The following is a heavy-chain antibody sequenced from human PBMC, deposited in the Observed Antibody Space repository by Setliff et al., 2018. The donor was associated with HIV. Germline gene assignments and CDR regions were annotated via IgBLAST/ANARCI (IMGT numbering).Heavy chain of an antibody. CDR2: IIPILEKA. CDR3: ARDQAYYYDSSPYYPDAFDL. V-gene: IGHV1-69*10. D-gene: IGHD3-22*01. CDR1: GGTFSSYG. J-gene: IGHJ3*01. Sequence: SVKVSCKASGGTFSSYGISWVRQAPGQGLEWMGGIIPILEKANYAQKFQGRVTITADTSTSTAYMELSSLRSEDTAVYYCARDQAYYYDSSPYYPDAFDLWGQGTMVTVSS.